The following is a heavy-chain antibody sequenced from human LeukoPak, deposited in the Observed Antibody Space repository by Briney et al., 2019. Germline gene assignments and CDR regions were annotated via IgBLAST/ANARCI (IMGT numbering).Heavy chain of an antibody. J-gene: IGHJ4*02. CDR2: INPNSGGT. CDR1: GYTFTGYY. D-gene: IGHD2-21*02. Sequence: GASVKVSCKASGYTFTGYYMHWVGQAPGQGLEWMGWINPNSGGTNYAQKFQGRVTMTRDTSISTAYMELSRLRSDDTAVYYCARVSAYCGGDCYPPDYWGQGTLVTVSS. V-gene: IGHV1-2*02. CDR3: ARVSAYCGGDCYPPDY.